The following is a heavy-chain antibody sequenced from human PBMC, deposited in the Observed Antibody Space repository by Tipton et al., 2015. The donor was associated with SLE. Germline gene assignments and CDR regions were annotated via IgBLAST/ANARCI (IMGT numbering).Heavy chain of an antibody. CDR1: GGSISSGSYY. CDR3: ARLAPYDSSGYNY. V-gene: IGHV4-61*02. J-gene: IGHJ4*02. D-gene: IGHD3-22*01. CDR2: IYTSGST. Sequence: TLSLTCTVSGGSISSGSYYWSWIRQPAGKGLEWIGRIYTSGSTNYNPSLKSRVTISVDTSKNQFCLKLSSVTAADTAVYYCARLAPYDSSGYNYWGQGTLVTVSS.